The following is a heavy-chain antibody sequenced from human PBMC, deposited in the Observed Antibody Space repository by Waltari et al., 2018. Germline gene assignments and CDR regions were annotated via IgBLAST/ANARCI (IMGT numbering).Heavy chain of an antibody. V-gene: IGHV4-59*08. D-gene: IGHD5-12*01. CDR2: ISYTGST. CDR1: GDSISSYY. CDR3: ARALVTTRIYFDY. Sequence: QVQLQESGPGLVKPSETLSLPCTVSGDSISSYYWSWIRQPPGKGLEWIGYISYTGSTNYNPSLKSRVTFSVDTSKNQFSLKLSSATAADTAVYYCARALVTTRIYFDYWGLGTLVTVSS. J-gene: IGHJ4*02.